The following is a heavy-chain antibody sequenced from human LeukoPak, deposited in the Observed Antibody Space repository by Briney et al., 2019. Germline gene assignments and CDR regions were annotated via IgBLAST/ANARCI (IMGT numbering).Heavy chain of an antibody. J-gene: IGHJ4*02. V-gene: IGHV4-38-2*01. D-gene: IGHD2-21*02. CDR3: ARVLVVVTVPDY. CDR1: GYSISSGYY. CDR2: IYHSGST. Sequence: SETLSLTCAVSGYSISSGYYWGWIRQPPGKGLEWIGSIYHSGSTYYNPSPKSRVTISVDTSKNQFSLKLSFVTAADTAVYYCARVLVVVTVPDYWGQGTLVTVSS.